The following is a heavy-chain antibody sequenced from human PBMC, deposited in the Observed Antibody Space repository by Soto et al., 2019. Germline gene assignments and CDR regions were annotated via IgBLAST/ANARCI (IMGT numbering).Heavy chain of an antibody. V-gene: IGHV3-74*02. J-gene: IGHJ6*03. D-gene: IGHD2-15*01. CDR2: INSDGSVS. Sequence: EVQLVESGGGLVQPGGSLRLSCAASGFTFSNYWMYWVRQAPGKGLEWVSRINSDGSVSSYGDSGKGRLTISTDNVKNTLYLQMDSLRAADTAVYYCARGDCVGGTCYSLAGSFYYYMDVWGKGTTVTVFS. CDR3: ARGDCVGGTCYSLAGSFYYYMDV. CDR1: GFTFSNYW.